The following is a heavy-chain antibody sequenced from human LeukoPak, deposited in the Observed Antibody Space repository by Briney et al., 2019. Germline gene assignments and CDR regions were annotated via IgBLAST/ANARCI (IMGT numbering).Heavy chain of an antibody. D-gene: IGHD3-22*01. CDR3: ARGRLTYYYDSSGRGDHDY. V-gene: IGHV3-21*01. Sequence: PGGSLRLSCAASGFTFSSYSMNWVRQAPGKGLEWVSSISSSSSYIYYADSVKGRFTISRDNAKNSLYLQMNSLRAEDTAVYYCARGRLTYYYDSSGRGDHDYWGQGTLVTVSS. CDR2: ISSSSSYI. CDR1: GFTFSSYS. J-gene: IGHJ4*02.